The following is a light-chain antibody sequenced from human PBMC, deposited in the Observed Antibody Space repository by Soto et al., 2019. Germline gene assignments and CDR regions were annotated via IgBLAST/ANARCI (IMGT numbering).Light chain of an antibody. CDR1: QSISSW. CDR3: QQYNSYGT. J-gene: IGKJ1*01. V-gene: IGKV1-5*01. Sequence: DIQMTQSPSTLSASVGDRVTITCRASQSISSWLAWYQQKPGKAPKLLIYDASSLESGVPSRFSGSGSGTEFPLTISSLQPDDFATYCCQQYNSYGTFGQGTKVEIK. CDR2: DAS.